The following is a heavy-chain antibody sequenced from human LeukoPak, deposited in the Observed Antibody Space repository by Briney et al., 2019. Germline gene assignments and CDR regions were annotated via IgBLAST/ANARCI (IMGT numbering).Heavy chain of an antibody. CDR1: GFIVSSYY. J-gene: IGHJ4*02. CDR3: VKVRGRARVGYFDY. CDR2: INKDGSVT. Sequence: GGSLRLSCAASGFIVSSYYMTWVRQAPGKGLEWVSRINKDGSVTDYAESVKGRFSISRDNAKNTLSLQMNSLRVEDTAIYYCVKVRGRARVGYFDYWGPGTLVTVSS. V-gene: IGHV3-74*01. D-gene: IGHD1-26*01.